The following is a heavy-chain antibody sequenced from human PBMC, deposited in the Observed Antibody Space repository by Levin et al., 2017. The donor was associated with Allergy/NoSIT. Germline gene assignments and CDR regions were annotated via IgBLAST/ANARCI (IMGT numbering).Heavy chain of an antibody. D-gene: IGHD3-10*01. CDR2: IYPGDSDA. J-gene: IGHJ3*02. Sequence: PGESLKISCLGSGYSFANYWIGWVRQMPGKGLEWVGVIYPGDSDARYSPSFQGQVTISADQSFNSAYLQWRSLKATDNAIYYCARRARPHYSSESYTDPFDIWGQGTMVTVSS. CDR1: GYSFANYW. CDR3: ARRARPHYSSESYTDPFDI. V-gene: IGHV5-51*01.